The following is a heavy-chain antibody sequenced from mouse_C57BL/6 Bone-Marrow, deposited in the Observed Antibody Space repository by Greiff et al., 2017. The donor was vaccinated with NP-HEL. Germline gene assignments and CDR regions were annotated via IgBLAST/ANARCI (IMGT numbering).Heavy chain of an antibody. CDR1: GFTFTDYY. J-gene: IGHJ1*03. D-gene: IGHD1-1*01. CDR2: IRNKANGYTT. Sequence: DVMLVESGGGLVQPGGSLSLSCAASGFTFTDYYMSWVRQPPGKALEWLGFIRNKANGYTTEYSASVKGRFTISRENSQSILYLQMNALRAEDSATYYCARYEYYGSRHDWYFDVWGTGTTVTVSS. V-gene: IGHV7-3*01. CDR3: ARYEYYGSRHDWYFDV.